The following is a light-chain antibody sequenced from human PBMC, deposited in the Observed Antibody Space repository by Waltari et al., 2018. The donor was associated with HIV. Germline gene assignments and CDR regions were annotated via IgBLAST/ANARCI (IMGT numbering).Light chain of an antibody. J-gene: IGKJ1*01. CDR3: MQAPERT. CDR2: LGS. V-gene: IGKV2-28*01. CDR1: QSVLHDNGYNY. Sequence: DIVMTQSPLSLSVTPGEPRSISSRSRQSVLHDNGYNYLDWYVQKPGQSPQLLIYLGSSRASGVPDRFSGSGSGTDFTLKISRVEAEDVGVYYCMQAPERTFGQGTKVEIK.